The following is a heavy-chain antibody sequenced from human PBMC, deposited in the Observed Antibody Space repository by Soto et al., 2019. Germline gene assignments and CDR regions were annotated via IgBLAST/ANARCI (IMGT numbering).Heavy chain of an antibody. CDR2: IYYSGRT. Sequence: SETLSLTCTVSSDSISSYYWTWIRQPPGKGLEWIGNIYYSGRTNYNPSLKSRVTISVDTSQNQFSLSLNFVTAADTAVYYCTRTARITMVRGNWFDPWGQGTLVTVSS. D-gene: IGHD3-10*01. CDR1: SDSISSYY. J-gene: IGHJ5*02. V-gene: IGHV4-59*01. CDR3: TRTARITMVRGNWFDP.